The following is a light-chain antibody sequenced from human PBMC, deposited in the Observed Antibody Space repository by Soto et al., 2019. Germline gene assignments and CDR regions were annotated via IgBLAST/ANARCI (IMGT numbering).Light chain of an antibody. Sequence: QSVLTQPASVSGSPGQSSSSSCTGSSSEGGGYNYVSWYQQHPGKVPKLMIYEVSNRPSGVSNRFSGSKSGNTASLTISGLRAEDEADYFCASFTSTSTQVLGPGTKVTVL. J-gene: IGLJ1*01. CDR1: SSEGGGYNY. CDR3: ASFTSTSTQV. CDR2: EVS. V-gene: IGLV2-14*01.